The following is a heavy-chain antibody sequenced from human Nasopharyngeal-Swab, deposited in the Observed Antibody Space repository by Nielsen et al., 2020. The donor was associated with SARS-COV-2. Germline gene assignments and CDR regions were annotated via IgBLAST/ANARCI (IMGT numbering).Heavy chain of an antibody. CDR3: AGPRGDYGGFDY. CDR2: IIPILGIA. D-gene: IGHD4-17*01. Sequence: SVKVSCKASGGTFSSYAISWVRQAPGQGLEWMGRIIPILGIANYAQKFQGRVTITADKSTSTAYMELSSLRSEDTAVSYCAGPRGDYGGFDYWGQGTLVTVSS. CDR1: GGTFSSYA. V-gene: IGHV1-69*04. J-gene: IGHJ4*02.